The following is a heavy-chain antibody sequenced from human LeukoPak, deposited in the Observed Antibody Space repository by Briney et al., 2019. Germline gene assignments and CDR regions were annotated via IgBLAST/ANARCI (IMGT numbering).Heavy chain of an antibody. J-gene: IGHJ6*03. CDR3: ARRLGRKFGERFYYYHYMDV. Sequence: SETLSLTCAVYGGSFSGYYWSWLRQPPGKGLEWIGEINHSGSTNYNPSLKSRVTISVDTSKNQFSLKLSSVTAADTAVYYCARRLGRKFGERFYYYHYMDVWGKGTTVTISS. V-gene: IGHV4-34*01. CDR2: INHSGST. CDR1: GGSFSGYY. D-gene: IGHD3-10*01.